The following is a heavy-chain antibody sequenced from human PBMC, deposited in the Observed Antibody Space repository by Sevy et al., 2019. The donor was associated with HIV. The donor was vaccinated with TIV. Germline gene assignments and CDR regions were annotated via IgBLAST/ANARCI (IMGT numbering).Heavy chain of an antibody. CDR1: GFTFSSYA. J-gene: IGHJ4*02. CDR3: AKCSDTTVVTDIDY. CDR2: ISGSGGST. D-gene: IGHD4-17*01. V-gene: IGHV3-23*01. Sequence: GGSLRLSCAPSGFTFSSYAMSWVRQAPGKGLEWVSAISGSGGSTYYADSVKGRFTISRDNSKNTLYLQMNSLRAEDTAVYYCAKCSDTTVVTDIDYWGQGTLVTVSS.